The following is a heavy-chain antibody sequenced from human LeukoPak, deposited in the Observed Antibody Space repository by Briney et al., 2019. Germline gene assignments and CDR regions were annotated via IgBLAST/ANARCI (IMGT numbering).Heavy chain of an antibody. V-gene: IGHV3-11*01. Sequence: PGGSLRLSCAASGFTFSDYYMSWIRQAPGKGLEWVSYISSSGSSMYYADSVKGRFTISRDNAKNSLYLQMNSLRADDTAVYYCAGGGSHRGDYFDYWGQGTLATVSS. CDR3: AGGGSHRGDYFDY. CDR1: GFTFSDYY. J-gene: IGHJ4*02. CDR2: ISSSGSSM. D-gene: IGHD4-23*01.